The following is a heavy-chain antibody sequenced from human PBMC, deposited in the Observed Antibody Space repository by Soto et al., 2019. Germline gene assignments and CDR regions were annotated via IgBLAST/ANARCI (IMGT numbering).Heavy chain of an antibody. D-gene: IGHD3-10*01. CDR3: CSLHYGQSY. CDR1: GYTFTSHH. CDR2: INPRSGGT. J-gene: IGHJ4*02. V-gene: IGHV1-46*03. Sequence: GASVKVSCKASGYTFTSHHMHWVRQVPGEGLDWMGMINPRSGGTNSPQKFQGRVTMTRDTSTSTVYMELSSLRSEDTAVYYCCSLHYGQSYWGQGSLVTVSS.